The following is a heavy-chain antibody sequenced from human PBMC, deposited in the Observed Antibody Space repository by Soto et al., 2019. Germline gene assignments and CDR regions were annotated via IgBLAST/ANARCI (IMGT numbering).Heavy chain of an antibody. V-gene: IGHV4-59*08. CDR1: GDSISSYY. Sequence: SETLSLTCTVSGDSISSYYWSWIRQPPGKGLDWIGYIYYSGSTDYSPSLKSRVTISVDTSKNQFSLRLSSVTAADTAVYYCARLDSSGYHARYFDFWGQGTLVTVSS. CDR2: IYYSGST. J-gene: IGHJ4*02. CDR3: ARLDSSGYHARYFDF. D-gene: IGHD3-22*01.